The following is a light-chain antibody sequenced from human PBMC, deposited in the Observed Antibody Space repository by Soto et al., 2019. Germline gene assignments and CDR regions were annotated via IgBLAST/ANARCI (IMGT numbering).Light chain of an antibody. CDR3: SSYTSSNTLYV. CDR1: SSDIGDYNY. CDR2: EVT. J-gene: IGLJ1*01. V-gene: IGLV2-14*01. Sequence: QTVVTQPASVSGSPGQSITISCTGTSSDIGDYNYVSWYQQHPGKAPKLMIYEVTNRPSGVSNRFSGSKSGNTASLTISGLQAEDEADYYCSSYTSSNTLYVFGTGTKVTVL.